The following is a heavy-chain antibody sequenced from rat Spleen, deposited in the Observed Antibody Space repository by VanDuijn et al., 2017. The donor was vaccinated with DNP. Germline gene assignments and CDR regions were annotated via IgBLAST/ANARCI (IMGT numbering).Heavy chain of an antibody. J-gene: IGHJ3*01. V-gene: IGHV5-7*01. D-gene: IGHD1-10*01. Sequence: EVHLVKSGGGLVQPGRSLKLSCAASGFTFSDYNMAWVRQAPKKGLEWVATISYDGSSTYYRDSVKGRFTISRDNAKSTLYLQMDSLRSEDTATYYCASLNNYNWFAYWGQGTLVTVSS. CDR1: GFTFSDYN. CDR3: ASLNNYNWFAY. CDR2: ISYDGSST.